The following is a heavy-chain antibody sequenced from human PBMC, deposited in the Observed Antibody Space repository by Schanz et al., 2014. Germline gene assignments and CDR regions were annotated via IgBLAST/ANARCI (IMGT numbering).Heavy chain of an antibody. Sequence: QVQLVQSGAEVKTPGASVKVSCKASGYTFTDYYMYWVRQAPGQGLEWMGRINPNSGGTNYAQKFEGRVTMPRDTSISTAYMELRRLRSDDTAVYYCARDYYDILTGYPSDTFDIWGQGKMVTVSS. D-gene: IGHD3-9*01. CDR3: ARDYYDILTGYPSDTFDI. CDR2: INPNSGGT. V-gene: IGHV1-2*06. CDR1: GYTFTDYY. J-gene: IGHJ3*02.